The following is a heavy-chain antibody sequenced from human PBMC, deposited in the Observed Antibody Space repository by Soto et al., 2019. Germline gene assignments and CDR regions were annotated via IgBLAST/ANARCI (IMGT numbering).Heavy chain of an antibody. D-gene: IGHD2-21*01. V-gene: IGHV4-59*01. CDR1: AGSLSTYY. Sequence: SETLSLTCSVSAGSLSTYYWSWIRQPPGKGLEWIGYIYYGVSANYNPSLKSRVTITVDTSKNQFSLKVSSVTAADTAVYYCAREGGGGTIAFDYWGQGALVTVSS. CDR3: AREGGGGTIAFDY. CDR2: IYYGVSA. J-gene: IGHJ4*02.